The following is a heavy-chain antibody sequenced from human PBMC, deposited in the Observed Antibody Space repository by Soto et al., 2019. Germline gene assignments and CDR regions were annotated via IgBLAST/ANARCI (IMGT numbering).Heavy chain of an antibody. Sequence: ASVKVSCKASGYTFTSYYMHWVRQAPGQGLEWMGIINPSGGSTSYAQKFQGRVTMTRDTSTSTVYMELSSLRSEDTAVYYCARAGSHGSSSDWFDPWGQGTLVTVSS. CDR2: INPSGGST. V-gene: IGHV1-46*01. D-gene: IGHD6-6*01. J-gene: IGHJ5*02. CDR1: GYTFTSYY. CDR3: ARAGSHGSSSDWFDP.